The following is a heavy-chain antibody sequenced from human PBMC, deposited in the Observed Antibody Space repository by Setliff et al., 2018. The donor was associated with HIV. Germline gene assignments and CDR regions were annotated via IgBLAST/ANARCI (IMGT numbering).Heavy chain of an antibody. CDR1: GGSISSYY. CDR2: IYYSGST. CDR3: ASTPRPSYYYDSSGYYNWFDP. D-gene: IGHD3-22*01. V-gene: IGHV4-59*01. Sequence: PSETLSLTCTVSGGSISSYYWSWIRQPPGKGLEWIGYIYYSGSTNYSPSLKSRVTISVDTSKNQFSLKLSSVTAADTAVYYCASTPRPSYYYDSSGYYNWFDPWGQGTLVTVSS. J-gene: IGHJ5*02.